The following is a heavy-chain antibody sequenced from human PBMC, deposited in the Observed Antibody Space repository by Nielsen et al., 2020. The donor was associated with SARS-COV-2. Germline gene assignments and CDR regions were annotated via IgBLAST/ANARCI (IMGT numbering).Heavy chain of an antibody. CDR1: GFTFSSYA. J-gene: IGHJ4*02. CDR2: ISYDGSNK. V-gene: IGHV3-30*04. CDR3: ARPPIKTFYYDSSGVN. D-gene: IGHD3-22*01. Sequence: GESLKISCAASGFTFSSYAMHWVRQAPGKGLEWVAVISYDGSNKYYADSVKGRFTISRDNSKNTLYLQMNSLRAEDTAVYYCARPPIKTFYYDSSGVNWGQGTLVTVSS.